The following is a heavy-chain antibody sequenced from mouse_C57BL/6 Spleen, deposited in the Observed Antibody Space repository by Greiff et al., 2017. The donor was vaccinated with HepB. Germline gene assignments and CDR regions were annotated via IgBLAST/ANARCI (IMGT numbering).Heavy chain of an antibody. CDR2: IYPGDGDT. D-gene: IGHD2-5*01. Sequence: VQLQQSGPELVKPGASVKISCKASGYAFSSSWMNWVKQRPGKGLEWIGRIYPGDGDTNYNGKFKGTATLTADKSSSTAYMQLSSLTSEDSAVYFCARRAYYSNSHYFDDWGQGPTLTVSS. CDR3: ARRAYYSNSHYFDD. CDR1: GYAFSSSW. V-gene: IGHV1-82*01. J-gene: IGHJ2*01.